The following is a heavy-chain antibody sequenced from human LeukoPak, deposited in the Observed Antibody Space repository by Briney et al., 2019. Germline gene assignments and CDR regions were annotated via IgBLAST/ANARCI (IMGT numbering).Heavy chain of an antibody. J-gene: IGHJ6*02. CDR2: IYPDDSDT. Sequence: GESLKTSCQGSGYTFTSYWIAWVRQTPGKGLECMGIIYPDDSDTTYSPSFQGQVTISADKSISTTYLQWNSLKASDTAMYYCARRAYYFYGMDVWGQGTTVTVSS. CDR1: GYTFTSYW. V-gene: IGHV5-51*01. CDR3: ARRAYYFYGMDV.